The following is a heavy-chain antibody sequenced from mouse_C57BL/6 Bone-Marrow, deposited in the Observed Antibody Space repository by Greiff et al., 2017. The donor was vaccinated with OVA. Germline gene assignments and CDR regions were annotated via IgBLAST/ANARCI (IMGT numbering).Heavy chain of an antibody. V-gene: IGHV14-4*01. CDR3: TTGGSSYVGY. CDR1: GFNIKDDY. CDR2: IDPENGDT. Sequence: EVQLQQSGAELVRPGASVKLSCTASGFNIKDDYMHWVKQRPEQGLEWIGWIDPENGDTEYASKFQGKATITADTSSNTAYLQLSSLTSEDTAVYYCTTGGSSYVGYWGQGTTLTVSS. J-gene: IGHJ2*01. D-gene: IGHD1-1*01.